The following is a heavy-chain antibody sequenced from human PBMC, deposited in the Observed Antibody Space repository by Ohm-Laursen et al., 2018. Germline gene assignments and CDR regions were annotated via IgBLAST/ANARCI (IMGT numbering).Heavy chain of an antibody. J-gene: IGHJ6*02. V-gene: IGHV3-48*01. CDR2: ISSSSSTI. CDR1: GFTFSSYS. CDR3: ARVPHYYYYGMDV. Sequence: SLRLSCAASGFTFSSYSMNWVRQAPGKGLEWVSYISSSSSTIYYADSVKGRFTISRDNAKNSLYLQMNSLRAEDTAVYYCARVPHYYYYGMDVWGQGTTVTVSS.